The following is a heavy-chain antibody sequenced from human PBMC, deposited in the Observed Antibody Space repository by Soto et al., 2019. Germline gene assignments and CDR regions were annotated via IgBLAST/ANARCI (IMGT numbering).Heavy chain of an antibody. Sequence: GASVKVSCKASGGTFSSYAISWVRQAPGQGLEWMGGIIPIFGTANYAQKFQGRVTITADESTSTAYMELSSLRSEDTAVYYCARATKEGPIRYFDYWGQGTLVTVSS. CDR1: GGTFSSYA. CDR3: ARATKEGPIRYFDY. CDR2: IIPIFGTA. V-gene: IGHV1-69*13. J-gene: IGHJ4*02. D-gene: IGHD3-3*02.